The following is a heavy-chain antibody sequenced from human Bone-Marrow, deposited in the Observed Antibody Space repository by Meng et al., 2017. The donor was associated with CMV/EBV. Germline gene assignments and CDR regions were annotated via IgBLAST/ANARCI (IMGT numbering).Heavy chain of an antibody. CDR2: MNPNSGNT. CDR1: GYTFTSYD. V-gene: IGHV1-8*02. CDR3: ARGRIAAAGTFWFDP. D-gene: IGHD6-13*01. J-gene: IGHJ5*02. Sequence: SGYTFTSYDINWVRQATGQGLEWMGWMNPNSGNTGYAQKLQGRVTMTTDTSTSTAYMELRSLRSDDTAVYYCARGRIAAAGTFWFDPWGQGTLVTVSS.